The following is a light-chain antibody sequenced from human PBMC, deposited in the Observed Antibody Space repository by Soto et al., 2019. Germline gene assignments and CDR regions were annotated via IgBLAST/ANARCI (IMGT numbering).Light chain of an antibody. CDR3: QQRSNWPPVIT. J-gene: IGKJ5*01. CDR2: DAS. Sequence: EIVLTQSPATLSLSPGERATLSCRASQSFSSYLAWYQQKPGQAPRLLIYDASKRATGIPARFSGRGSGTDFTRTISSLESEDFAVYYCQQRSNWPPVITFGQGTLLEIK. V-gene: IGKV3-11*01. CDR1: QSFSSY.